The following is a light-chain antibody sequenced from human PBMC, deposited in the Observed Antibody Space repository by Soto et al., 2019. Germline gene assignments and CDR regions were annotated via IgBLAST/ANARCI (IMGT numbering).Light chain of an antibody. CDR3: AGWDDSLNVYV. CDR2: SNN. V-gene: IGLV1-44*01. CDR1: SSNIGSNT. Sequence: QSTLTQPPAAYEATSQRAPIPYTKSSSNIGSNTVDWYQQLPGTAPKLLIYSNNQRPSGVPDRFSGSKSGTSASLAISGLQSEDEADYYCAGWDDSLNVYVFGTGTKVTVL. J-gene: IGLJ1*01.